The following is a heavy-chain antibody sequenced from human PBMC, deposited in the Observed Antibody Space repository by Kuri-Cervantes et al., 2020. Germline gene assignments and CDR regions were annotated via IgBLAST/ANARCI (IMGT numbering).Heavy chain of an antibody. D-gene: IGHD2-21*02. V-gene: IGHV4-59*12. CDR3: ARFVTDWFDS. J-gene: IGHJ5*01. Sequence: SETLSLTCTVSGGSISSYYWSWIRQPPGKGLEWIGYIYYSGSTNYNPSLESRVTTSIDTSKNQFSLKLSSMTAADTAVYYCARFVTDWFDSWSQGTLVTVSS. CDR1: GGSISSYY. CDR2: IYYSGST.